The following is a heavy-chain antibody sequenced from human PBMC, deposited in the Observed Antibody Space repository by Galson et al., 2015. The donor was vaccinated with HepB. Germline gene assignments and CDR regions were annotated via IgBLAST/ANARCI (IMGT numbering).Heavy chain of an antibody. CDR1: GFTVSSNY. CDR3: ARLESYLYGMDV. CDR2: IYSGGST. V-gene: IGHV3-53*01. Sequence: LRLSCAASGFTVSSNYMSWVRQAPGKGLEWVSVIYSGGSTYYADSVKGRFTISRDNSKNTLYLQMNSLRAEDTAVYYCARLESYLYGMDVWGQGTTVTVSS. J-gene: IGHJ6*02.